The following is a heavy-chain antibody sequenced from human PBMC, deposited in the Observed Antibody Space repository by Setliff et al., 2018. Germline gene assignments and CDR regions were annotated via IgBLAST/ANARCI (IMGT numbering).Heavy chain of an antibody. CDR3: ARARSLDFDF. CDR1: GDSMTVYF. CDR2: ISSSGTP. Sequence: SETLSLTCTVSGDSMTVYFWTWVRQSPGKGLEWIGYISSSGTPNYNPSLKSRVTILIDKSKNQFSLTLTSVTAADTAFYYCARARSLDFDFWGPGTLVTVSS. J-gene: IGHJ4*02. V-gene: IGHV4-4*09.